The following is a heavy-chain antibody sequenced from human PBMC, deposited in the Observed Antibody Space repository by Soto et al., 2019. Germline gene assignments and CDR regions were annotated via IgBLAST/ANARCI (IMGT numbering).Heavy chain of an antibody. D-gene: IGHD6-19*01. J-gene: IGHJ4*02. CDR3: ARGGSAWSPEY. CDR2: ISYDGRNK. CDR1: GFTFSRYG. Sequence: LRLSCAASGFTFSRYGMHWVRQAPGKGLVWVALISYDGRNKYYVDPVKGRFTISRDNSKNTLYMEMNSLRGEDTAVYYCARGGSAWSPEYWGQGTLVTVSS. V-gene: IGHV3-30*04.